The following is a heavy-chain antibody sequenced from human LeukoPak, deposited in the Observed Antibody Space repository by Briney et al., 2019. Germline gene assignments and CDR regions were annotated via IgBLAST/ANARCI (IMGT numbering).Heavy chain of an antibody. CDR1: GVSISDYY. J-gene: IGHJ4*02. Sequence: SETLSLTCTVSGVSISDYYWNWIRQPAGKGLEWIARIYTSGSTNYNPSLQSRVAMSLDRSENQFSLKLNSVTAADTAVYYCARDGWDRSSQTFDYWGQGTLVTVSS. CDR2: IYTSGST. V-gene: IGHV4-4*07. CDR3: ARDGWDRSSQTFDY. D-gene: IGHD6-13*01.